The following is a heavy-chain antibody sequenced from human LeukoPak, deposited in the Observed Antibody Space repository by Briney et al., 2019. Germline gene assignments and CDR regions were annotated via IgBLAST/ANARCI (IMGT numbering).Heavy chain of an antibody. CDR1: GFTFSDYG. Sequence: RGSLRVSCEASGFTFSDYGMRWVRQAPGQGLEWVAAIFYDGSNEYFGDSLKGRSTISTDKSKNTLYLQMNRLRVEDTAVYYCVREEYYSSSGMAVWGQGTTVTVPS. CDR3: VREEYYSSSGMAV. CDR2: IFYDGSNE. J-gene: IGHJ6*02. V-gene: IGHV3-30*03.